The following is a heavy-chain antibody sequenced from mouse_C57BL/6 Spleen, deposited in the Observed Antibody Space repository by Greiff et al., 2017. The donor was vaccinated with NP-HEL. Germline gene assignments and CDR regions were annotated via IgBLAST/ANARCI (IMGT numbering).Heavy chain of an antibody. CDR2: ISSGSSTI. Sequence: EVQLVESGGGLVKPGGSLKLSCAASGFTFSDYGMHWVRQAPEKGLEWVAYISSGSSTIYYADTVKGRSTISRDNAKNTLFLQMTSLRSEDTAMYYCAGRNWDGYFDYWGQGTTLTVSS. V-gene: IGHV5-17*01. CDR1: GFTFSDYG. D-gene: IGHD4-1*01. J-gene: IGHJ2*01. CDR3: AGRNWDGYFDY.